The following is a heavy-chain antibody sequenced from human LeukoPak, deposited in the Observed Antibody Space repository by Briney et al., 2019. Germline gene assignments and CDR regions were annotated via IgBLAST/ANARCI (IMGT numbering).Heavy chain of an antibody. Sequence: ASVKVSCKASGYTFTNYHMHWVRQAPGQGLEWMGIINPSGGRTSYAQKFQGRVTMTRDMSTDTAYMELSSLRSEDTAVYYCATSGFGELSYFDYWGQGTLVTVSS. J-gene: IGHJ4*02. D-gene: IGHD3-10*01. V-gene: IGHV1-46*01. CDR3: ATSGFGELSYFDY. CDR1: GYTFTNYH. CDR2: INPSGGRT.